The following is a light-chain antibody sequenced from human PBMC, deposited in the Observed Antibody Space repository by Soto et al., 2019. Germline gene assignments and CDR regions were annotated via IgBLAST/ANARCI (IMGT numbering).Light chain of an antibody. CDR2: DTI. CDR1: QSVDRK. CDR3: QQFNDWLPLT. V-gene: IGKV3D-15*01. Sequence: EIVMTQSPAILSVSPGERATLSCRASQSVDRKLVWYQQKRGQAPRLLIYDTITRAPGTPARFSGSGSGTEFTLTISSLQSEDFAVYYCQQFNDWLPLTFGGGTKV. J-gene: IGKJ4*01.